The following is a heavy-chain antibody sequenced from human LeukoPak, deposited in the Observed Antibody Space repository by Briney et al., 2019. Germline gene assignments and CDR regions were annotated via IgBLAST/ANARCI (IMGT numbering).Heavy chain of an antibody. Sequence: ASVKVSCKASGYTFTGYYMHGVRQAPGQGLEWMRWINPNSGGTNYAQKFQGRVTMTRDTSISTAYMELSRLRSDDTAVYYCARDPGPPGEHPFDYWGQGTLVTVSS. D-gene: IGHD2-21*01. CDR3: ARDPGPPGEHPFDY. CDR1: GYTFTGYY. V-gene: IGHV1-2*02. CDR2: INPNSGGT. J-gene: IGHJ4*02.